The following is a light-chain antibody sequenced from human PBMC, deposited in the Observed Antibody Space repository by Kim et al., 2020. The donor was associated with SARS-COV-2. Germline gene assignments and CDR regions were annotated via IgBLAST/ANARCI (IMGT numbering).Light chain of an antibody. CDR3: QRYNSVPQA. CDR2: SAS. CDR1: QTISNF. Sequence: ESVGDRVTITCRASQTISNFLAWFQQKPGMVPKLLSYSASTLHSGVPSRFSGSGSGTHFTLTISSLQPEDVATYYCQRYNSVPQAFGQGTKVDIK. V-gene: IGKV1-27*01. J-gene: IGKJ1*01.